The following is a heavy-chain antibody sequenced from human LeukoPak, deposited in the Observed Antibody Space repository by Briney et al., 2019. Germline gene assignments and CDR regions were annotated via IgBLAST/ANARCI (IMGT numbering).Heavy chain of an antibody. CDR1: GGSFSSYS. V-gene: IGHV4-59*01. CDR3: ARAREGGTNWIFDY. CDR2: IYYSGST. D-gene: IGHD1-20*01. J-gene: IGHJ4*02. Sequence: SETLSLTCTVSGGSFSSYSLSWIRQSPEKGLEWIGFIYYSGSTNYNPSLKSRVTISVDTSKNQFSLNLSSVTAADTAVYYCARAREGGTNWIFDYWGQGTLVTVSS.